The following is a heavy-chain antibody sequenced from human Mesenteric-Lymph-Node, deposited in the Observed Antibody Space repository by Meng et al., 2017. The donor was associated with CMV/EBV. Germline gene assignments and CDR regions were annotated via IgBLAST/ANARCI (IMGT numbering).Heavy chain of an antibody. V-gene: IGHV3-11*04. D-gene: IGHD3-3*01. CDR2: ISTSGSST. CDR1: GFSFSDYY. J-gene: IGHJ6*02. Sequence: GESLKISCAVSGFSFSDYYMTWIRQAPGKGLETVSYISTSGSSTYYADSVKGRFTISRDNAKNTLYLQMNSLRAEDTAVYYCARDIFGVVRSYYYYGMDVWGQGTTVTVSS. CDR3: ARDIFGVVRSYYYYGMDV.